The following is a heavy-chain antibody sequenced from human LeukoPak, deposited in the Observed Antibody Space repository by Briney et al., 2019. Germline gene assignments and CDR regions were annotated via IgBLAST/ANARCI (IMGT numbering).Heavy chain of an antibody. J-gene: IGHJ4*02. D-gene: IGHD7-27*01. CDR2: MKSNNGHT. CDR3: ARGPPNWGMVGY. CDR1: GYTFSNYT. Sequence: ASVKVSCKASGYTFSNYTINWVRLAPGQGLEWMGWMKSNNGHTGYAQKFQGRVTMTRDTSISTAYMELSSLTFEDTAVYYCARGPPNWGMVGYWGQGTLVTVSS. V-gene: IGHV1-8*02.